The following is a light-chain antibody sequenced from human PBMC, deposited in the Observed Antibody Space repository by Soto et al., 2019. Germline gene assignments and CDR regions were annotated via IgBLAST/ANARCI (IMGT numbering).Light chain of an antibody. V-gene: IGKV1-39*01. CDR2: AAS. CDR1: QGISSY. CDR3: QQSYSTPSIT. Sequence: GDRVTITCRASQGISSYLAWYQQKPGKAPKLLIYAASTLQSGVPSRFSGSGSGTDFTLTISSLQPEDFATYYCQQSYSTPSITFGQGTRLEIK. J-gene: IGKJ5*01.